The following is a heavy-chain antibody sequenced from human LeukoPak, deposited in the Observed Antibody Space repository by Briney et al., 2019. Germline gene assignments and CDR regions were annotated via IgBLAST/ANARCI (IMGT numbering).Heavy chain of an antibody. D-gene: IGHD5-12*01. CDR3: ARVSHSGRLIYYYYMDV. J-gene: IGHJ6*03. CDR1: GFTFSSYA. CDR2: ISSNGGST. Sequence: PGGSLRLSCAASGFTFSSYAMHWVRQAPGKGLEYVSAISSNGGSTYYANSVKGRFTISRDNSKNTLYLQMGSLRAEDMAVYYCARVSHSGRLIYYYYMDVWGKGTTVTVSS. V-gene: IGHV3-64*01.